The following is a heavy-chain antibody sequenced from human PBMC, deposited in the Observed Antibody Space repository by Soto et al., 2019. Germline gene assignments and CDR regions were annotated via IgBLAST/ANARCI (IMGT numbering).Heavy chain of an antibody. CDR3: ARDPSFYYGLHVMDV. Sequence: GGSLRLSCAASGFTLSSYALHWVRQAPGKGPEWVAVIWYDGSNKYYGESVKGRFTISRDDSKNTLYLQMNSLRVEDTAVYYCARDPSFYYGLHVMDVWGQGTTVTVSS. J-gene: IGHJ6*02. V-gene: IGHV3-33*01. CDR1: GFTLSSYA. CDR2: IWYDGSNK. D-gene: IGHD3-10*01.